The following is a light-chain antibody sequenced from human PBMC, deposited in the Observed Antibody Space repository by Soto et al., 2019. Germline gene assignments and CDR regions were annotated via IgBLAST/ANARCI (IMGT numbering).Light chain of an antibody. CDR3: QTWDNSLGTGV. CDR1: GSNVGRNY. V-gene: IGLV1-51*01. J-gene: IGLJ3*02. CDR2: DDN. Sequence: QSVLTQPPSVSAAPGQKVTMSCSGSGSNVGRNYVSWYRQLPGTAPELLICDDNKRPSGIPDRFSGSKSGTSATLAITGLQTGDEADYYCQTWDNSLGTGVFGGGTKVTVL.